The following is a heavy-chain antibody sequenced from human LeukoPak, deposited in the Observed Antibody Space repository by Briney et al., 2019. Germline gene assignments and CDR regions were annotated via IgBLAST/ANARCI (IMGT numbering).Heavy chain of an antibody. D-gene: IGHD2-2*01. CDR2: INHSGST. CDR3: ARVSGIVVVPAAMRVVGFDP. CDR1: GGSFSGYY. J-gene: IGHJ5*02. V-gene: IGHV4-34*01. Sequence: SETLSLTCAVYGGSFSGYYWSWIRQPPGKGLEWIGEINHSGSTNYNPSLKSRVTISVDTSKNQFSLKLSSATAADTAVYYCARVSGIVVVPAAMRVVGFDPWGQGTLVTVSS.